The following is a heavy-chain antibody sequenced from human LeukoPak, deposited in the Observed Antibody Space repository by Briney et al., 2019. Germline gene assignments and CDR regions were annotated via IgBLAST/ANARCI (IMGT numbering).Heavy chain of an antibody. V-gene: IGHV1-2*04. CDR3: ARDLRNRSYAVFDI. CDR1: GYTFTGYY. J-gene: IGHJ3*02. Sequence: ASVKVSCKASGYTFTGYYMHWVRQAPGQGLEWMGWINPNSGGTNYAQKFQGWVTMTRDTSISTAYMELSRLRSDDTAVYYCARDLRNRSYAVFDIWGQGTMVTVSS. D-gene: IGHD3-16*01. CDR2: INPNSGGT.